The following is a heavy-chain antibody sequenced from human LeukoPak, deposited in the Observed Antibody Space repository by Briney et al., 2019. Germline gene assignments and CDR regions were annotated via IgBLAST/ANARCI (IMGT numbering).Heavy chain of an antibody. CDR3: VRACGGDCYLGDY. CDR1: GFTFSGYS. CDR2: ITRSGSHK. Sequence: GGALRLSCTASGFTFSGYSMNWVRQAPGKGLEWVSSITRSGSHKYYADSVEGRFTISRDNTKNSLYLQMDSLRAEDTAVYYCVRACGGDCYLGDYWGQGTLVTVPS. D-gene: IGHD2-21*02. J-gene: IGHJ4*02. V-gene: IGHV3-21*01.